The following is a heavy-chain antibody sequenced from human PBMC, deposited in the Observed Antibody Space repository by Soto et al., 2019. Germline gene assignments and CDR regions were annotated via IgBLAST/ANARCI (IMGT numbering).Heavy chain of an antibody. Sequence: PSETLSLTCTVSGGSISSYYWSWIRQPPGKGLEWIGYIYYSGSTNYNPSLKRRVNISVDTSKNQFSLKLSSVTAATTAVYYCGRGTGDRVAGDWGQGNLVTVSS. D-gene: IGHD6-19*01. CDR3: GRGTGDRVAGD. CDR2: IYYSGST. J-gene: IGHJ4*02. V-gene: IGHV4-59*01. CDR1: GGSISSYY.